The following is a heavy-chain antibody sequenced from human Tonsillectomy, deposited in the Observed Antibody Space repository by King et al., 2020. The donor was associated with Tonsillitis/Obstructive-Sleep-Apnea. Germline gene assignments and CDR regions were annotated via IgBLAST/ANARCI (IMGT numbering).Heavy chain of an antibody. CDR2: ISSNGGST. Sequence: DVQLVESGGGLVQPGGSLRLSCSASGFTFSSYAMHWVRQAPGKGLEYVSAISSNGGSTYYADSVKGRFTISRDNSKNTLYLQMSSLRAEDTAVYYCVNSYYYGSGTYYYVFDSWGQGTLVTVSS. J-gene: IGHJ4*02. V-gene: IGHV3-64D*06. D-gene: IGHD3-10*01. CDR3: VNSYYYGSGTYYYVFDS. CDR1: GFTFSSYA.